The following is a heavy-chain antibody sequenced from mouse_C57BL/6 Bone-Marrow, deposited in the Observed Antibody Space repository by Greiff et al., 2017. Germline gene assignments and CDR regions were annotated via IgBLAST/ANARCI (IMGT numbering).Heavy chain of an antibody. CDR2: ISYDGSN. D-gene: IGHD1-1*01. Sequence: VQLKQSGPGLVKPSQSLSLTCSVTGYSITSGYYWNWIRQFPGNKLEWMGYISYDGSNNYNPSLKNRISITRDTSKNQFFLKLNSVTTEDTTTYYCARRTTVDYFDDWGQGTTLTVSS. CDR3: ARRTTVDYFDD. CDR1: GYSITSGYY. J-gene: IGHJ2*01. V-gene: IGHV3-6*01.